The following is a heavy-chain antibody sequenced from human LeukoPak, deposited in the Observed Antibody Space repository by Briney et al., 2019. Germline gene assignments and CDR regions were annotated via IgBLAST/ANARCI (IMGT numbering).Heavy chain of an antibody. D-gene: IGHD6-13*01. CDR2: IKQDGSEK. CDR1: GFTFSTYW. CDR3: ARDSAGNDY. V-gene: IGHV3-7*01. Sequence: QAGGSLRLSCAASGFTFSTYWMSWVRQAPGKGLEWVANIKQDGSEKYYVDSVKGRFTISRHNAKNSLYLQMNSLRAEDTAMYYCARDSAGNDYWGQGTLVTVSS. J-gene: IGHJ4*02.